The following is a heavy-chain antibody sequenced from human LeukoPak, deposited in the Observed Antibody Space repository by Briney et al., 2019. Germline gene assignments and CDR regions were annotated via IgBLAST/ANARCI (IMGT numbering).Heavy chain of an antibody. CDR3: ARGNYYGQDY. D-gene: IGHD3-10*01. CDR2: ISSSSGYI. CDR1: GFTFSSYS. Sequence: GGSLRLSCAASGFTFSSYSMNWVRQAPGKGLEWVSSISSSSGYIYYADSVKGRFTISRDNAKNSLYLQMNSLRAEDTAVYYCARGNYYGQDYWGQGTLVTVSS. J-gene: IGHJ4*02. V-gene: IGHV3-21*01.